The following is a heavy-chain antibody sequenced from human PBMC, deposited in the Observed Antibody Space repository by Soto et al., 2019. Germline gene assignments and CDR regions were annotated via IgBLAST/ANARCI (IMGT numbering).Heavy chain of an antibody. D-gene: IGHD3-10*01. Sequence: PSETLSLTCTVSGGSITSYYWSWIRQPPGKGLEWIGYIHNSGSTSYNPSLQSRVTISADVSKNQYSLELRSVTAADTAVYYCARRWSGTDYWGQGTLVTVSS. CDR2: IHNSGST. V-gene: IGHV4-59*01. J-gene: IGHJ4*01. CDR3: ARRWSGTDY. CDR1: GGSITSYY.